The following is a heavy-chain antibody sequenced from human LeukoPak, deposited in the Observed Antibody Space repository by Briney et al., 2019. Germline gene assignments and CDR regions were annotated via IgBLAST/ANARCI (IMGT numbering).Heavy chain of an antibody. V-gene: IGHV3-7*03. CDR1: GFTFSNYW. Sequence: PGGSLRLSCAASGFTFSNYWMSWVRQAPGKGLEWVANIKQDGSEKYYVDSVKGRFTISRDNAKNSLYLQMNSLRAEDTAVYYCARELGYYGSGIVWGQGTLVTVSS. CDR2: IKQDGSEK. CDR3: ARELGYYGSGIV. J-gene: IGHJ4*02. D-gene: IGHD3-10*01.